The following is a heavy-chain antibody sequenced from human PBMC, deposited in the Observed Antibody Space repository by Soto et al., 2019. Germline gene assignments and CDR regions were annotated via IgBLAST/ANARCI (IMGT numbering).Heavy chain of an antibody. Sequence: SETLSLTCAVYGGSFSGYYWSWIRQPPGKGLEWIGEINHSGSTNYNPSLKSRVTISVDTSKNQFSLKLSSVTAADTAVYYCARGRGSSWSYYYYGMDVWGQGTTVT. D-gene: IGHD6-13*01. CDR1: GGSFSGYY. J-gene: IGHJ6*02. CDR3: ARGRGSSWSYYYYGMDV. V-gene: IGHV4-34*01. CDR2: INHSGST.